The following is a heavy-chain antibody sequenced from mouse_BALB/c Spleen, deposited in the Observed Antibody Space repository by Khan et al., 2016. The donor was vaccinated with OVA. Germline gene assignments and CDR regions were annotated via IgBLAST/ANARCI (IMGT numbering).Heavy chain of an antibody. Sequence: VHVKQSGPELMKPGASVKISCKASGYSFTSYYIHWVKQSHGKSLEWIGYIDPFNGGTSYNQKFKGKATLALDKSSSTAYMHLSSLTSEDSAVYYCARGGLGLRAYAMDYWGQGTSVTVSS. D-gene: IGHD3-1*01. V-gene: IGHV1S135*01. J-gene: IGHJ4*01. CDR2: IDPFNGGT. CDR3: ARGGLGLRAYAMDY. CDR1: GYSFTSYY.